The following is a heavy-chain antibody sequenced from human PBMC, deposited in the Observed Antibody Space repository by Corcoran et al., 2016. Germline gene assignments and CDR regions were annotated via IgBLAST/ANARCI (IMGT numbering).Heavy chain of an antibody. CDR2: IYYSGST. CDR1: GGSISSYY. CDR3: AREGLSGGYYRY. V-gene: IGHV4-59*01. D-gene: IGHD1-26*01. J-gene: IGHJ4*02. Sequence: QVQLQESGPGLVKPSETLSLTCTVSGGSISSYYWSWIRQPPGKGLEWIGYIYYSGSTNYNPSLKSRVTISVDTSKNQFSLKLSSVTAADTAVYYCAREGLSGGYYRYWGQGTLVTVSS.